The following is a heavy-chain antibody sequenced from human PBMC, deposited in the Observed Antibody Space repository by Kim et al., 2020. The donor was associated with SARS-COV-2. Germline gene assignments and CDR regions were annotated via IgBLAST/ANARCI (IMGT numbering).Heavy chain of an antibody. CDR1: GGTFSSYT. Sequence: SVKVSCKASGGTFSSYTISWVRQVPGQGLEWMGGIIPIFGTANYAQKFQGRVTITADESTSTAYMELSSLRSEDTAVYYCASWDIVVVPAAPSPNWFDPGGQGTLVTVSS. V-gene: IGHV1-69*13. CDR2: IIPIFGTA. D-gene: IGHD2-2*01. CDR3: ASWDIVVVPAAPSPNWFDP. J-gene: IGHJ5*02.